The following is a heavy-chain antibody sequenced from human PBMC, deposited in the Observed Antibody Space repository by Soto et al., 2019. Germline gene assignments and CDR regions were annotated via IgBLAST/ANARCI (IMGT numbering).Heavy chain of an antibody. D-gene: IGHD3-16*01. J-gene: IGHJ4*02. Sequence: QVRLVQSGGEVKKPGASVKVSCKTSGYTFTTYGISWVRQAPGQGLEWVGRISEYSGKTHYAQKFQGKVTMTKDTSTNTAYLELRSLRSDDTAVYYCARDPYLGDHQYWGQGTLVTVSS. CDR2: ISEYSGKT. V-gene: IGHV1-18*01. CDR1: GYTFTTYG. CDR3: ARDPYLGDHQY.